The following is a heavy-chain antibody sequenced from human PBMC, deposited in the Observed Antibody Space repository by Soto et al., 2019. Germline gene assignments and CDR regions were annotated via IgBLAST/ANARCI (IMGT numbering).Heavy chain of an antibody. CDR2: IYYSGST. CDR3: ARVPAAAGSFYDYYSGMAV. V-gene: IGHV4-59*01. D-gene: IGHD6-13*01. CDR1: DGSIIGFY. Sequence: SEPLPLPYTVSDGSIIGFYWGRIRQPPGKGLEWIGYIYYSGSTNYNPSLKSRVTISVDTSKNQFSLKLSSVTAADTAVYYCARVPAAAGSFYDYYSGMAVWGQGTTVTVSS. J-gene: IGHJ6*02.